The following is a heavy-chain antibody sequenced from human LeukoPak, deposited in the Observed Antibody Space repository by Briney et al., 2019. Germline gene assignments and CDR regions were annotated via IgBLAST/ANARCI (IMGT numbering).Heavy chain of an antibody. D-gene: IGHD4-23*01. CDR1: GGSISSYY. CDR2: IYYSGST. J-gene: IGHJ6*02. V-gene: IGHV4-59*01. Sequence: SETLSLTCTVSGGSISSYYWSWIRQPPGKGLEWIGYIYYSGSTNYNPSLKSRVTISVDTSKNQFSLKLSSVTAADTAVYYCARESTPHHYYYGMDVWGQGTTVTVSS. CDR3: ARESTPHHYYYGMDV.